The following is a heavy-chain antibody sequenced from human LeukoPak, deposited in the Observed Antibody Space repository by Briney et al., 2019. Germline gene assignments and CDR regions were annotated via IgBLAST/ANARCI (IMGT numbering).Heavy chain of an antibody. Sequence: GGSLRLSCAASGFTFSSYNMNWVRQAPGKGLEWVSSISSSSVYIYYADSLKGRFTISRDNSKNSLYLQMNNLRAEDTAVYYCVRGTYDVLTGYYSSNWFAPWGQGTLVTVSS. CDR2: ISSSSVYI. D-gene: IGHD3-9*01. J-gene: IGHJ5*02. CDR1: GFTFSSYN. V-gene: IGHV3-21*01. CDR3: VRGTYDVLTGYYSSNWFAP.